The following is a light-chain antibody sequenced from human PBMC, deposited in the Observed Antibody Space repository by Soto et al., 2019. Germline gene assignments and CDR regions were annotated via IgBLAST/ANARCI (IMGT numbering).Light chain of an antibody. CDR3: QHRSNWPS. V-gene: IGKV3-11*01. CDR2: DAS. J-gene: IGKJ3*01. Sequence: EIVLTQFPATVSLSPGERATLSCRASQSVSSYLAWYQQKPGHAPRLLIYDASNRATGIPARFSGSGSGTDFTLTISSLEPEDFAVYYCQHRSNWPSFGPGTKVDIK. CDR1: QSVSSY.